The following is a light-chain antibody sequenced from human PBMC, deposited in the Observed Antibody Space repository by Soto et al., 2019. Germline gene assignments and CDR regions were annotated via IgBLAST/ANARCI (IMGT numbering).Light chain of an antibody. J-gene: IGKJ5*01. Sequence: IVLTQSQDTLAVSPGEVATLSCWASQSVTSNLAWYQQKRGQAPRLLIYAASTRATGVPARFSGSGSGTEFTLTISSLQSEDFAVYYCQQYNNWPPITFAQGTRLAIK. CDR3: QQYNNWPPIT. CDR1: QSVTSN. CDR2: AAS. V-gene: IGKV3D-15*01.